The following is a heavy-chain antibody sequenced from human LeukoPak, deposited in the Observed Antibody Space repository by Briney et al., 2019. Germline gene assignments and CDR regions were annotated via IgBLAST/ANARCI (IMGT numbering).Heavy chain of an antibody. V-gene: IGHV1-24*01. D-gene: IGHD2-15*01. Sequence: ASVKVSCKVSGYTLTELSMHWARQAPGKGLEWMGGFDPEDGETIYAQKFQGRVTMTEDTSTDTAYMELSSLRSEDTAVYYCGTSCGSCYSGWFDPWGQGTLVTVSS. CDR3: GTSCGSCYSGWFDP. CDR1: GYTLTELS. J-gene: IGHJ5*02. CDR2: FDPEDGET.